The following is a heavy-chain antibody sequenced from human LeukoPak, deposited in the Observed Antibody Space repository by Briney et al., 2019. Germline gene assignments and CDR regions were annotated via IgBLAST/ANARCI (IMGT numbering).Heavy chain of an antibody. CDR1: GYTFSSYD. CDR2: MNPNSGNR. CDR3: ASEVQLERRGFDY. Sequence: GPSVKVSCKASGYTFSSYDINWVRQATGQGLEWMGWMNPNSGNRGYAHKFQGRVTMTRNTSISTAYMELSSLRSEDTAVYYCASEVQLERRGFDYWGQGTLVTVSS. V-gene: IGHV1-8*01. D-gene: IGHD1-1*01. J-gene: IGHJ4*02.